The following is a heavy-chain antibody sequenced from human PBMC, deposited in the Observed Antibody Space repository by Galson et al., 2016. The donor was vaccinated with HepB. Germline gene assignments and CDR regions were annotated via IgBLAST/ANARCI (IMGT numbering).Heavy chain of an antibody. D-gene: IGHD3-10*01. CDR3: ARDLRGSYYNIEDPK. Sequence: LSLTCTVSGGSITRGFYYWSWIRQPAGKGLEWIGRIYASGSTNYSPSLKSRVIISIDTSKNQFSLKLSSVTAADTAVYYCARDLRGSYYNIEDPKWGQGTLVTVSS. CDR1: GGSITRGFYY. J-gene: IGHJ4*02. V-gene: IGHV4-61*02. CDR2: IYASGST.